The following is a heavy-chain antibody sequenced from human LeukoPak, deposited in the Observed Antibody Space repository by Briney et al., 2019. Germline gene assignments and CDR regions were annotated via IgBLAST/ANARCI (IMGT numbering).Heavy chain of an antibody. Sequence: ASVKVSCKASGYTFTSYDINWVRQATGQGLEWMGWMNPNGGNTGYAQKFQGRVTMTRNTSISTAYMELSSLRSEDTAVYYCARDFYVAARPTHYYYYYYMDVWGKGTTVTVSS. CDR2: MNPNGGNT. J-gene: IGHJ6*03. V-gene: IGHV1-8*01. D-gene: IGHD6-6*01. CDR1: GYTFTSYD. CDR3: ARDFYVAARPTHYYYYYYMDV.